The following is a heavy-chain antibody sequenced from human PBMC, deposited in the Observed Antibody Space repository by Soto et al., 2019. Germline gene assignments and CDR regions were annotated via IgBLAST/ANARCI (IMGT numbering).Heavy chain of an antibody. J-gene: IGHJ4*02. D-gene: IGHD3-9*01. V-gene: IGHV4-30-4*01. Sequence: SETLSLTCTVSGGSISSGDYYWSWIRQPPGKGLEWIGYIYYSGGTYYNPSLKSRVTISVDTSKNQFSLKLSSVTAADTAVYYCAREAAGYYDILTGPHFDYWGQGTLVTVSS. CDR1: GGSISSGDYY. CDR3: AREAAGYYDILTGPHFDY. CDR2: IYYSGGT.